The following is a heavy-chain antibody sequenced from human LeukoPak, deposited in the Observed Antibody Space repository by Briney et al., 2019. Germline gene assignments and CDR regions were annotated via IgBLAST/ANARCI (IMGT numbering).Heavy chain of an antibody. V-gene: IGHV3-23*01. CDR2: IDNTGGSS. CDR1: GFTFSSYV. J-gene: IGHJ6*04. D-gene: IGHD2-2*02. Sequence: PGGSLRLSCSASGFTFSSYVMSWVRQAPGKGLEWVSGIDNTGGSSYYGDSVKGRFTISRDNSKNTLYLQMNSLRAEDTAVYYCASSHTPVDVWGKGTTVTVSS. CDR3: ASSHTPVDV.